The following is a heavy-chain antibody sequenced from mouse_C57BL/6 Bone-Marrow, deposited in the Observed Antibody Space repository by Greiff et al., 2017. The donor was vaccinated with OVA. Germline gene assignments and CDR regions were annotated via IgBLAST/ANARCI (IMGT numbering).Heavy chain of an antibody. Sequence: QVQLQQSGPELVKPGASVKISCKASGYAFSSSWMNWVKQRPGKGLEWIGRIYPGDGDTNYNGKFKGKATLTADKSSSTAYMQLSSLTSEDSAVYFCAGGIYLFAYWGQGTLVTVSA. CDR1: GYAFSSSW. CDR3: AGGIYLFAY. V-gene: IGHV1-82*01. D-gene: IGHD2-1*01. J-gene: IGHJ3*01. CDR2: IYPGDGDT.